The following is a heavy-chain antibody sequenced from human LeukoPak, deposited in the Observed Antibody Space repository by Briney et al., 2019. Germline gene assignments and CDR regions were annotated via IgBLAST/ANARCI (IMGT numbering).Heavy chain of an antibody. J-gene: IGHJ4*02. CDR3: VKDDGWVQYAN. D-gene: IGHD5-24*01. CDR1: GFTFNNYA. V-gene: IGHV3-23*01. CDR2: ISGSGGNT. Sequence: GGSLRLSCAASGFTFNNYAMNWVRQAPGRGLEWVSSISGSGGNTYYADSVKGRFIISRDNSKNTVYLQMNSLSAEDAAVYYCVKDDGWVQYANWGQGTLVTVSS.